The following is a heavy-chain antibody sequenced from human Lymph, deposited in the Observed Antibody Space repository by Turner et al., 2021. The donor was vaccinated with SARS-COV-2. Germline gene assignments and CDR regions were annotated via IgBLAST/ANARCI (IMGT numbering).Heavy chain of an antibody. Sequence: QVQLVESGGGVVQPGRSLRISCVASGFTLSNYAMHWVRQAPGKGLEWVAVISYDGSNKYYADSVKGRFTISRDNSKNTLYLQMNSLRAEDTAVYYCASNFWSAYRLDYWGQGTLVTVSS. CDR1: GFTLSNYA. V-gene: IGHV3-30-3*01. CDR3: ASNFWSAYRLDY. J-gene: IGHJ4*02. D-gene: IGHD3-3*01. CDR2: ISYDGSNK.